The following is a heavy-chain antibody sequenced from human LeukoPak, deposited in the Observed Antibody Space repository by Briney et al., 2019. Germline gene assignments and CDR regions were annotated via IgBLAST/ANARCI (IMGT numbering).Heavy chain of an antibody. V-gene: IGHV1-24*01. CDR1: GYTLTELS. J-gene: IGHJ3*02. D-gene: IGHD2-15*01. CDR2: FDPEDGET. CDR3: ATDRRYCSGGSCYSSDAFDI. Sequence: ASVKVSCKVSGYTLTELSMHWVRQAPGKGLEWMGGFDPEDGETIYAQKFQGRVTMTEDTSTDTAYMEPSSLRSEDTAVYYCATDRRYCSGGSCYSSDAFDIWGQGTMVTVS.